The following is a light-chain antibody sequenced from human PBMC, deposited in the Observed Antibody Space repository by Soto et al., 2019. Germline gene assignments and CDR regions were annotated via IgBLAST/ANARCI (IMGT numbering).Light chain of an antibody. J-gene: IGKJ5*01. V-gene: IGKV3-11*01. Sequence: EIGLTQSPATLSLSPGERATLSCRASQSVYTYLAWYQQKPGQAPRLLIYDASNRATGIPARFSGSGSGTDFTLTISSLAPEDFAVYYCQQRSNWPTFGQGTRLEIK. CDR2: DAS. CDR1: QSVYTY. CDR3: QQRSNWPT.